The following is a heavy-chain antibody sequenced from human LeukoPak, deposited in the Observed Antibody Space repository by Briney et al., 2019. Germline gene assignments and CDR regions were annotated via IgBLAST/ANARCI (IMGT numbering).Heavy chain of an antibody. CDR1: GYTFTSYY. J-gene: IGHJ4*02. V-gene: IGHV1-46*01. Sequence: ASVNVSCKASGYTFTSYYMHWVRQAPGQGLEWMGVINPSGGSTSYAQKFQGRVTMTRDTSTSTVYMELSSLRSEDTAVYYCATGIAVAGYIDYWGQGTLVTVSS. CDR3: ATGIAVAGYIDY. D-gene: IGHD6-19*01. CDR2: INPSGGST.